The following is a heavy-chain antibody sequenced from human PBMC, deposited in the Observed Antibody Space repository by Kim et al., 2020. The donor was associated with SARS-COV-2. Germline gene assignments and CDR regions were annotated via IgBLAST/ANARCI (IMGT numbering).Heavy chain of an antibody. CDR2: IYYSGST. CDR1: GGSISSGDYY. D-gene: IGHD2-2*01. CDR3: ARDRSPSYCSSTSCYGLEPGYFDY. V-gene: IGHV4-30-4*01. Sequence: SETLSLTCTVSGGSISSGDYYWSWIRQPPGKGLEWIGYIYYSGSTYYNPSLKSRVTISVDTSKNQFSLKLSSVTAADTAVYYCARDRSPSYCSSTSCYGLEPGYFDYCGRGTLVTVSS. J-gene: IGHJ4*02.